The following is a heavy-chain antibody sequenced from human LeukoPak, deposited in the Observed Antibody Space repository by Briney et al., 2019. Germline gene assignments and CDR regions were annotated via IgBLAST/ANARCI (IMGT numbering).Heavy chain of an antibody. Sequence: QPGGSLRLSCAASGFTFDDYTMHWVRQPPGKGLEWVSLISWNGGSIHYADSVKGRFTVSRDNSKDSLYLHMNSLTTEDTALYYCTKGGSSSWLFFDYWGQGTLVTVSS. J-gene: IGHJ4*02. CDR3: TKGGSSSWLFFDY. CDR2: ISWNGGSI. V-gene: IGHV3-43*01. CDR1: GFTFDDYT. D-gene: IGHD6-13*01.